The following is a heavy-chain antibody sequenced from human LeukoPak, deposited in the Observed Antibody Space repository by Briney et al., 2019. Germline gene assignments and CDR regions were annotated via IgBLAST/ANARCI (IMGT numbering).Heavy chain of an antibody. V-gene: IGHV6-1*01. J-gene: IGHJ5*01. CDR1: GDTVSSTSGA. D-gene: IGHD3-16*02. Sequence: SQTLSLTCAISGDTVSSTSGAWNWIRQSPSRGLEWLGRTYYRSKWFNDYAVSVKSRLTFSPDTSKNQVSLQLNFVIPEDTAVYYCARERIDSFDSWGQGTLVTVSS. CDR3: ARERIDSFDS. CDR2: TYYRSKWFN.